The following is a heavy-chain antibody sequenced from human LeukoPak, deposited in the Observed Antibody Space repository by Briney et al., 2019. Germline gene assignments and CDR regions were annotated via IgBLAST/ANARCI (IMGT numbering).Heavy chain of an antibody. Sequence: SETLSLTCTVSGGSISSYYWSWIRQPPGKGLEWIGYIYTSGSPNYNPSLKSRVTISVDTSKSQFSLKLSSVTAADTAVYYCARSVDYYESLDPFDIWGQGTMVTVSS. CDR1: GGSISSYY. CDR3: ARSVDYYESLDPFDI. D-gene: IGHD3-22*01. J-gene: IGHJ3*02. CDR2: IYTSGSP. V-gene: IGHV4-4*09.